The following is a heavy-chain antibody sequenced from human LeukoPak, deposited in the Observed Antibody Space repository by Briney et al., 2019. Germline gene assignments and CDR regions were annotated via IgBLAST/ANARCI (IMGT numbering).Heavy chain of an antibody. J-gene: IGHJ4*02. V-gene: IGHV1-69*04. D-gene: IGHD4-17*01. Sequence: SVKVSCKASGGTFSSYAISWVRQAPGQGLEWMGRIIPILGIANYAQKFQGRVTITADKSTSTAYMELSSLRSEDTAVYYCARACDDYGDSCVDYWGQGTLVTVSS. CDR2: IIPILGIA. CDR1: GGTFSSYA. CDR3: ARACDDYGDSCVDY.